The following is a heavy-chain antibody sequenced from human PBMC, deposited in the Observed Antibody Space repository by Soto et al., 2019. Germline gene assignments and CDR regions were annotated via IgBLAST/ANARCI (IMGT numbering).Heavy chain of an antibody. CDR1: GYTFTGYY. V-gene: IGHV1-2*04. CDR3: ARDRGGDFWSGKKGGMDV. Sequence: GASVKVSCKASGYTFTGYYMHWVRQAPGQGLEWMGWINPNSGGTNYAQKFQGWVTMTRDTSISTAYMELSRLRSDDTAVYYCARDRGGDFWSGKKGGMDVWGQGTTVTV. D-gene: IGHD3-3*01. CDR2: INPNSGGT. J-gene: IGHJ6*02.